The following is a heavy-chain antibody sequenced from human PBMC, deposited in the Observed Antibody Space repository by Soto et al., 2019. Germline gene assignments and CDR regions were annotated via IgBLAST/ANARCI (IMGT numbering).Heavy chain of an antibody. CDR2: ISGSGGST. CDR3: AKDNLYSSSSGSWVY. CDR1: GFTFSSYA. D-gene: IGHD6-6*01. J-gene: IGHJ4*02. V-gene: IGHV3-23*01. Sequence: EVQLLESGGGLVQPGGSLRLSCAASGFTFSSYAMSWVRQAPGKGLEWVSAISGSGGSTYYADSVKGRFTISRDNSKNTPYLQMNSLRAEDTAVYYCAKDNLYSSSSGSWVYWGQGTLVTVSS.